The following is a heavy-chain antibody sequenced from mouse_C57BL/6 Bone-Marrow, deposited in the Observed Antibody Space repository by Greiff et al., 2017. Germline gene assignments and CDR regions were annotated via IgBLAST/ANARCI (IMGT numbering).Heavy chain of an antibody. V-gene: IGHV2-2*01. CDR1: GFSLTSYG. CDR2: IWSGGST. CDR3: ARISLLYAMDY. Sequence: QVQLKQSGPGLVQPSQSLSITCTVSGFSLTSYGVHWVRQSPGKGLEWLGVIWSGGSTDYNAAFISRLSISKDNSKSQVFFKMNSLQADDTAIYYCARISLLYAMDYWGQGTSVTVSS. J-gene: IGHJ4*01. D-gene: IGHD2-1*01.